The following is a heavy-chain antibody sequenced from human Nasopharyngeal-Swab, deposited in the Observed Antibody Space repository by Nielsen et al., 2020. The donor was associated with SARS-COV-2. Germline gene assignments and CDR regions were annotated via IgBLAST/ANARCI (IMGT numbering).Heavy chain of an antibody. Sequence: GESLRLSCAASGLTFTSYWMHWVRQAPGKGLVWVSRITSDGSSTRDADSVKGRFTISIDNAKNTIELQMNSLRAEDTAVYYCARTVSRGHYDAFDVWGQGTMVTVSS. CDR2: ITSDGSST. D-gene: IGHD6-19*01. V-gene: IGHV3-74*01. CDR3: ARTVSRGHYDAFDV. J-gene: IGHJ3*01. CDR1: GLTFTSYW.